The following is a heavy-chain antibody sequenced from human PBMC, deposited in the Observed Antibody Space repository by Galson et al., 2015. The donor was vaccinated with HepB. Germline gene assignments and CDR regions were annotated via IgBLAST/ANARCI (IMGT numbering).Heavy chain of an antibody. CDR3: TTDQVAVAGPLYYYYYYMDV. CDR2: IKSKTDGGTT. D-gene: IGHD6-19*01. Sequence: SLRLSCAASGFTFSNAWMSWVRQAPGKGLEWVGRIKSKTDGGTTDYAAPVKGRFTISRDDSKNTLYLQMNSLKTEDTAVYYCTTDQVAVAGPLYYYYYYMDVWGKGTTVTVSS. V-gene: IGHV3-15*01. CDR1: GFTFSNAW. J-gene: IGHJ6*03.